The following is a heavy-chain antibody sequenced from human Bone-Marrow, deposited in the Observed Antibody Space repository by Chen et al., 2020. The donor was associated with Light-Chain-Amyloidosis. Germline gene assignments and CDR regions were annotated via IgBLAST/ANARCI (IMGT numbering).Heavy chain of an antibody. CDR1: GFTFSAYA. CDR3: ASGLYGDYADF. Sequence: EVQLVESGGGLVKPGGSLRLSCAASGFTFSAYAMNWVRQAPGKGLEWVSSISSGSTYIFYTTSVKGRFTISRDNAKNSLFLQMNSLRGEDMAVYYCASGLYGDYADFWGQGTLVTVSS. V-gene: IGHV3-21*02. D-gene: IGHD4-17*01. CDR2: ISSGSTYI. J-gene: IGHJ4*02.